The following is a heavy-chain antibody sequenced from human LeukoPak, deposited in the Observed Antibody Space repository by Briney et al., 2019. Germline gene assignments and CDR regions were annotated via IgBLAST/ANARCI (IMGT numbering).Heavy chain of an antibody. CDR2: INTNTGNP. V-gene: IGHV7-4-1*02. J-gene: IGHJ5*02. D-gene: IGHD4-11*01. Sequence: ASVKVSCKASGYTFTSYAMNWVRQAPGQGLEWMGWINTNTGNPTYAQGFTGRFVFSLGTSVSTAYLQISSLKAEDTAVYYCARRIDYSNYGKFDPWGQGTLVTVSS. CDR3: ARRIDYSNYGKFDP. CDR1: GYTFTSYA.